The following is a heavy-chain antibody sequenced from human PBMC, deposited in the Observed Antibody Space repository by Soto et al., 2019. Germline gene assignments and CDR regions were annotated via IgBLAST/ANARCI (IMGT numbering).Heavy chain of an antibody. J-gene: IGHJ3*02. V-gene: IGHV3-30*18. CDR3: AKVDTIILVVSDAFDI. CDR1: GFTFSKCG. CDR2: ISYDGSNE. D-gene: IGHD3-22*01. Sequence: QVQLVESGGGVVQPGRSLRLSCAASGFTFSKCGMHWVRQAPGKGLEWVAVISYDGSNEYYADSVKGRFTISRDNSNNTLYLQMNSLRYEDTAVYYCAKVDTIILVVSDAFDIWGQGTMVTVSS.